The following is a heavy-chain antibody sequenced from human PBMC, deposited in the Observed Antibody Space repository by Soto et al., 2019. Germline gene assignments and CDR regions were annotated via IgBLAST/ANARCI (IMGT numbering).Heavy chain of an antibody. CDR2: IIPISGTA. J-gene: IGHJ5*02. CDR3: AKGAYSYGKLDWFDP. D-gene: IGHD5-18*01. Sequence: QLQLVQSGAEVKKPGSSVKVSCKASGGTFSSYAISWVRQAPGQGLEWMGGIIPISGTANYAQNFQGRVTITADESTRTAYMELSSLRSEDTAVYYCAKGAYSYGKLDWFDPWGQGTLVTVSS. V-gene: IGHV1-69*01. CDR1: GGTFSSYA.